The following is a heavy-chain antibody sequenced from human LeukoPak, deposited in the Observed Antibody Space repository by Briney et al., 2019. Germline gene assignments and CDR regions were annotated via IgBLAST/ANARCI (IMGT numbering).Heavy chain of an antibody. CDR2: IRASGGRT. V-gene: IGHV3-23*01. CDR3: ARDCGEYYYGSGSYYPYCL. J-gene: IGHJ4*02. D-gene: IGHD3-10*01. Sequence: PGGSLRLSCVPSGFTLTSYAMSWVRHAPGKGREWDSAIRASGGRTYYTDSQKGRFTTSRDNSKNTLYLQMNSLRAEDTAVYYCARDCGEYYYGSGSYYPYCLWGQGTLVTVSS. CDR1: GFTLTSYA.